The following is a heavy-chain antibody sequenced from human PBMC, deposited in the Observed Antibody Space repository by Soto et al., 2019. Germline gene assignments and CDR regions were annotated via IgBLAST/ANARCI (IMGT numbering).Heavy chain of an antibody. CDR1: GFTFSSYG. V-gene: IGHV3-33*01. CDR3: AREGYSSGADAEYFQH. Sequence: QVQLVESGGGVVQPGRSLRLSCAASGFTFSSYGMHWVRQAPGKGLEWVAVIWYDGSNKYYADSVKGRFTISRDNSKNTLYLQMNSLRAEDTAVYYCAREGYSSGADAEYFQHWGQGTLDTVSS. J-gene: IGHJ1*01. D-gene: IGHD6-19*01. CDR2: IWYDGSNK.